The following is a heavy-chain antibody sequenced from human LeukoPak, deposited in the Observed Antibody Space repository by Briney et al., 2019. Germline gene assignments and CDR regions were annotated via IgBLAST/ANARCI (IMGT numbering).Heavy chain of an antibody. CDR1: GFTFSSYW. V-gene: IGHV3-7*01. CDR2: IKQDGSEK. CDR3: ARDKIVVVVAATTGGWFDP. J-gene: IGHJ5*02. Sequence: QPGGSLRLSCAASGFTFSSYWMSWVRQAPGKGLEWVANIKQDGSEKYYVDSVKGRFTISRDNAKNSLYLQMNSLRAEDTAAYYCARDKIVVVVAATTGGWFDPWGQGTLVTVSS. D-gene: IGHD2-15*01.